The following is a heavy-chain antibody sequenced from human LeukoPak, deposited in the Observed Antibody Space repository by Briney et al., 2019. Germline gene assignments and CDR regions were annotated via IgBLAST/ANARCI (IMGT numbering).Heavy chain of an antibody. J-gene: IGHJ6*03. CDR1: GFSFNTYS. CDR3: ARVGNGDYRYYFYMDV. CDR2: ISSSGSTI. V-gene: IGHV3-48*04. D-gene: IGHD4-17*01. Sequence: GGSLRLSCAASGFSFNTYSMTWVRQAPGKGLEWVSYISSSGSTIYYADSVKGRFTISRDNAKNSLYLQMNSLRAEDTAVYYCARVGNGDYRYYFYMDVWGKGTTVTISS.